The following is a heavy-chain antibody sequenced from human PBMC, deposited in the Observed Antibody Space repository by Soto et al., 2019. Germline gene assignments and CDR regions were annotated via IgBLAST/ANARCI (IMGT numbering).Heavy chain of an antibody. J-gene: IGHJ1*01. Sequence: CRRLLKTTSKGLEWIGYIYYSGSTNYNPSLKSRVTISVDTSKNQFSLKLSSVTAADTAVYYCVIDGGGRSTEVEHW. D-gene: IGHD2-15*01. CDR2: IYYSGST. CDR3: VIDGGGRSTEVEH. V-gene: IGHV4-59*01.